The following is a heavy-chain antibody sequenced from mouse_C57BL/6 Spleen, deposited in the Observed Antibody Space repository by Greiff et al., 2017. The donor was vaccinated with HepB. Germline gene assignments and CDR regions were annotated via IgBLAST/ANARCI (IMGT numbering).Heavy chain of an antibody. CDR1: GFTFSDYG. CDR3: ARGSNYVFAY. CDR2: ISSGSSTI. D-gene: IGHD2-5*01. Sequence: EVHLVESGGGLVKPGGSLKLSCAASGFTFSDYGMHWVRQAPEKGLEWVAYISSGSSTIYYADTVKGRFTISRDNAKNTLFLQMTSLRSEDTAMYYCARGSNYVFAYWGQGTLVTVSA. J-gene: IGHJ3*01. V-gene: IGHV5-17*01.